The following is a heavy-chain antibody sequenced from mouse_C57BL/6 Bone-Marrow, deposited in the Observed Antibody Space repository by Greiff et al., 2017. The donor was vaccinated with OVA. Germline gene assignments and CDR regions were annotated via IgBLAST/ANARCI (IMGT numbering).Heavy chain of an antibody. V-gene: IGHV1-72*01. Sequence: VQLQQPGAELVKPGASVKLSCKASGYTFTSYWMHWVKQRPGRGLEWIGRIDPNSGGTKYNEKFKSKATLTVDKPSSTAYMQLRSLTSEDSAVYYCARREVIYYYGQFAYWGQGTLVTVSA. CDR3: ARREVIYYYGQFAY. CDR2: IDPNSGGT. CDR1: GYTFTSYW. D-gene: IGHD1-1*01. J-gene: IGHJ3*01.